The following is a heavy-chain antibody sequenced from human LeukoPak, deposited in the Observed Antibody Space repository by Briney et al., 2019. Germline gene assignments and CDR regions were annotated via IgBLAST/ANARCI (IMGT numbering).Heavy chain of an antibody. CDR1: GGSISSYY. V-gene: IGHV4-59*01. D-gene: IGHD3-16*01. Sequence: SETLSLTCTVSGGSISSYYWSWIRQPPGKGLEWIGYIYYSGSTNYNPSLKCRVTISVDTSKNQFSLKLSSVTAADTAVYYCARERWGNTVLSYYYMDVWGKGTTVTVSS. CDR3: ARERWGNTVLSYYYMDV. CDR2: IYYSGST. J-gene: IGHJ6*03.